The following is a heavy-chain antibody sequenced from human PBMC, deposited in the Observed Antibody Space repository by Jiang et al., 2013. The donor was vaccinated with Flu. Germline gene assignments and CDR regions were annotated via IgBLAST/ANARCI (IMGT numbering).Heavy chain of an antibody. Sequence: APGQRLEWMGWINAGNGNTKYSQKFQGRVTITRDTSASTAYMELSSLRSEDTAVYYCARERSSGWYPYYFDYWGQGTLVTVSS. CDR2: INAGNGNT. CDR3: ARERSSGWYPYYFDY. V-gene: IGHV1-3*01. D-gene: IGHD6-19*01. J-gene: IGHJ4*02.